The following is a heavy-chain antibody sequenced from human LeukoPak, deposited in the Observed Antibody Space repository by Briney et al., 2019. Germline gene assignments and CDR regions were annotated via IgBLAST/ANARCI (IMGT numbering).Heavy chain of an antibody. J-gene: IGHJ4*02. Sequence: GGSLRLSCAASGFIFSTYNMNWVRQAPGKGLEWVSYISLSSTAIYYADSVKGRFTISRDNAKNSLYLQMNSLRAEDTAVYYCARDRGGAYDFWSGYYTGYFDYWGQGTLVPVSS. D-gene: IGHD3-3*01. CDR2: ISLSSTAI. V-gene: IGHV3-48*01. CDR3: ARDRGGAYDFWSGYYTGYFDY. CDR1: GFIFSTYN.